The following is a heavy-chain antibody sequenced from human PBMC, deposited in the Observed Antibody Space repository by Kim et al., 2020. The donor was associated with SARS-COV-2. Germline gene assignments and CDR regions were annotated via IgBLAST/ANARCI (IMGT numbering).Heavy chain of an antibody. CDR2: IVPIFDTP. J-gene: IGHJ3*02. D-gene: IGHD3-22*01. CDR1: GGTLTSHA. Sequence: SVKVSCKASGGTLTSHAISWVRQAPGQELEWMGGIVPIFDTPLYAQKSQGRVTITADESTSTAYMQLSSLRSDDTAVYFCARSGGDYYDTNDVNAFDIWGQGAMVTVSS. V-gene: IGHV1-69*13. CDR3: ARSGGDYYDTNDVNAFDI.